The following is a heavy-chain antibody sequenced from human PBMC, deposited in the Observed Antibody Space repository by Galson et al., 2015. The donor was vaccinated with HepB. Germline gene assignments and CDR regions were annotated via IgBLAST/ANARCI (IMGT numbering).Heavy chain of an antibody. V-gene: IGHV3-30*18. CDR2: ISYDGSNK. CDR3: AKEPKQLGPPAYFDY. D-gene: IGHD6-13*01. Sequence: SLRLSCAASGFTFSSYGMHWVRQAPGKGLEWVAVISYDGSNKYYEDSVKGRLTISRDNSKNTLYLQMNSLRAEDTAVYYCAKEPKQLGPPAYFDYWGQGALVTVSS. CDR1: GFTFSSYG. J-gene: IGHJ4*02.